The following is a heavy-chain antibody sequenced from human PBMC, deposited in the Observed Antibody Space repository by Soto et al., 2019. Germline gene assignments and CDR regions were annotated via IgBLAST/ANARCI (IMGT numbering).Heavy chain of an antibody. CDR1: GFSFITSGVG. V-gene: IGHV2-5*02. D-gene: IGHD5-12*01. J-gene: IGHJ5*02. CDR2: IYWDDDK. CDR3: AHRTVATTQGWDWFDP. Sequence: QITLKESGPTLVKPTRTLTLTCTFSGFSFITSGVGVGWIRQPPGRALEWLALIYWDDDKRYSPSLKSRLTLTKDPSKIQVVLTMTNMDPADTATYYCAHRTVATTQGWDWFDPWGQGTLVTVSS.